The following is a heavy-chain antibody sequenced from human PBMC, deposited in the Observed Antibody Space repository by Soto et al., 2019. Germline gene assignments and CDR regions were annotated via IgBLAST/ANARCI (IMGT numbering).Heavy chain of an antibody. CDR1: GGSISSYY. J-gene: IGHJ5*02. V-gene: IGHV4-59*08. Sequence: SETLSLTCTVSGGSISSYYWSWIRQPPGKELEWIGYIYYSGSTNYNPSLQSRVTISVDTSKNQFSLELSSVTAADTAVYYCARQTPDDNYFDHWGQGTLVTVSS. CDR2: IYYSGST. CDR3: ARQTPDDNYFDH.